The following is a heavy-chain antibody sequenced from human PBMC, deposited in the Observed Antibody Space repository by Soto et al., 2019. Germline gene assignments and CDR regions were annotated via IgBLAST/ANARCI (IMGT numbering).Heavy chain of an antibody. D-gene: IGHD4-17*01. V-gene: IGHV4-59*08. J-gene: IGHJ4*02. CDR1: GGSISSYY. CDR2: IYYSGST. Sequence: SETLSLPCTVSGGSISSYYWSWIRQPPGKGLEWIGYIYYSGSTNYNPSLKSRVTISVDTSKNQFSLKLSSVTAADTAVYYCARAIEDPYGDLPYYFDYWGQGTLVTVSS. CDR3: ARAIEDPYGDLPYYFDY.